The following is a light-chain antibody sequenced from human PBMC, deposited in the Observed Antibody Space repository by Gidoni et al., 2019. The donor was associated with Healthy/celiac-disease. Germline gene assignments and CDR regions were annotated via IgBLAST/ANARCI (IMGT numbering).Light chain of an antibody. CDR3: QQSYSTPET. V-gene: IGKV1-39*01. CDR2: AAS. CDR1: QSISSY. J-gene: IGKJ1*01. Sequence: DFQMTQSPSSLSASVGDRVTITCRASQSISSYLNWYQQKPGKAPKLLIYAASSLQSGVPSRFSGSGSGTDFTLTISSLQPEDFATYYCQQSYSTPETFXQXTKVEIK.